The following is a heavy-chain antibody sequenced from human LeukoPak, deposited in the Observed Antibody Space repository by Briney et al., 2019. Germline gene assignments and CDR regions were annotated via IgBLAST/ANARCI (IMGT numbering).Heavy chain of an antibody. CDR1: GGSVSSSGYS. Sequence: SETLSLTCTVSGGSVSSSGYSWNWIRQPPGKTLEWIGYTYYSGRTNHNPSLKSRVTISLDTSKNQFSLRLTSVTAADTAVYYCALRRLTSAQIIEDNWFDPWGQGTLVTVSS. J-gene: IGHJ5*02. V-gene: IGHV4-61*08. CDR2: TYYSGRT. D-gene: IGHD2/OR15-2a*01. CDR3: ALRRLTSAQIIEDNWFDP.